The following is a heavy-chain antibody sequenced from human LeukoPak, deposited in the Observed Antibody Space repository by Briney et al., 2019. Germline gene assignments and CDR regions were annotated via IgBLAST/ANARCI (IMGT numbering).Heavy chain of an antibody. CDR3: ARGGYYYMDV. CDR1: GGSISSGSYY. D-gene: IGHD1-26*01. Sequence: PSETLSLTCTVSGGSISSGSYYWRWIRQPPGKGLEWIGYIYYSGSTNYNPSLKSRVTISVDTSKNQFSLNLSSVTAADTAVYYCARGGYYYMDVWGKGTTVTVSS. J-gene: IGHJ6*03. CDR2: IYYSGST. V-gene: IGHV4-61*01.